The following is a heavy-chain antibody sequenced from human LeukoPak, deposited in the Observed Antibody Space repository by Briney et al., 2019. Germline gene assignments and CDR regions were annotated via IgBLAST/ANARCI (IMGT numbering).Heavy chain of an antibody. CDR2: IIPIFGIA. D-gene: IGHD3-16*02. CDR3: AKPGRYDYVWGSYRYSDAFDI. CDR1: GGTFSSYA. V-gene: IGHV1-69*04. J-gene: IGHJ3*02. Sequence: ASVKVSCKASGGTFSSYAISWVRQAPGQGLEWMGRIIPIFGIANYAQKFQGRVTITADKSTSTAYMELSSLRSEDTAVYYCAKPGRYDYVWGSYRYSDAFDIWGQGTMLTVSS.